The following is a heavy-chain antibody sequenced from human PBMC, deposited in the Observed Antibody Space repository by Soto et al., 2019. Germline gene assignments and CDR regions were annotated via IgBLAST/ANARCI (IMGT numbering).Heavy chain of an antibody. CDR3: VRSGDDYGSYIDY. D-gene: IGHD4-17*01. CDR2: INHSGNS. J-gene: IGHJ4*02. CDR1: GYSISSGYY. Sequence: SETLSLTCDVSGYSISSGYYWAWVRQPPGKGMEWIGSINHSGNSFYNPSLKSRVTISVDTSKNQGSLKVSSVTAADTAVYYCVRSGDDYGSYIDYWGQGTLVTVSS. V-gene: IGHV4-38-2*01.